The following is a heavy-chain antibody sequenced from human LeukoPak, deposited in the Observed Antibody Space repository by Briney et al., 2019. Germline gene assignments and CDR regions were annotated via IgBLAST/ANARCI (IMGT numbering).Heavy chain of an antibody. D-gene: IGHD4-17*01. CDR1: GFSLSTSRVG. CDR2: IYWNDDK. Sequence: KESGPTLVKPTQTLTLTCTFSGFSLSTSRVGVGWIRQPPGKALEWLALIYWNDDKRYSPSLKSRLTITKDTSKNQVVLTMTNMDPVDTATYYCAHTPDYGDYLYYFDYWGQGTLVTVSS. CDR3: AHTPDYGDYLYYFDY. J-gene: IGHJ4*02. V-gene: IGHV2-5*01.